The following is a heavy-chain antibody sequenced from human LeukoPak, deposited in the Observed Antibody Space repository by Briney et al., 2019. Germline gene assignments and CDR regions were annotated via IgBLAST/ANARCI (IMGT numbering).Heavy chain of an antibody. CDR1: GFTFSSYA. CDR3: AKDPRSEKEAYYFDY. J-gene: IGHJ4*02. CDR2: ISGSGGST. Sequence: GGSLRLSCAASGFTFSSYAMSWVRQAPGKGLEWVSAISGSGGSTYYADSVEGRFTISRDNSKNTLYLQMNSLRAEDTAVYYCAKDPRSEKEAYYFDYWGQGTLVTVSS. D-gene: IGHD6-19*01. V-gene: IGHV3-23*01.